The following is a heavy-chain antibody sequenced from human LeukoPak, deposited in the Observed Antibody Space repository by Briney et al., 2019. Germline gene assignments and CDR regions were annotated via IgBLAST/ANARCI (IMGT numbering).Heavy chain of an antibody. V-gene: IGHV3-23*01. J-gene: IGHJ4*02. CDR2: ISGSGRRT. CDR3: AKDGYNYGQGYFDY. CDR1: GFTFSTYA. D-gene: IGHD5-18*01. Sequence: PGGPLRLSCAASGFTFSTYAMSWVRQAPGKGLEWVSAISGSGRRTYYADSVKGRFTISRDNSKNTLYLQMNSLRAEDTAMYYCAKDGYNYGQGYFDYWGQGTLVTVSS.